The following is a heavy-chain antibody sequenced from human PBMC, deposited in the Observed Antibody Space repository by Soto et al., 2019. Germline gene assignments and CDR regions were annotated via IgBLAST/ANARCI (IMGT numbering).Heavy chain of an antibody. CDR1: GGSISVYY. Sequence: SETLSLTCTISGGSISVYYWSWVRQPPGHELEWIGYISASGSPYYNPSLRSRVTISADTSKNQISLKLTSPTAADTAVYYCARGVGSSPPRYWGRGTLVTVSS. CDR2: ISASGSP. CDR3: ARGVGSSPPRY. J-gene: IGHJ4*02. D-gene: IGHD1-26*01. V-gene: IGHV4-59*01.